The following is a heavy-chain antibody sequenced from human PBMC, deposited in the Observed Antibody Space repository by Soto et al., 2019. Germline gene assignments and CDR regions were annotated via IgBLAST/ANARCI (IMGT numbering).Heavy chain of an antibody. CDR2: VNPNTGVT. V-gene: IGHV1-2*02. J-gene: IGHJ5*02. Sequence: PVKLCWKDCGYTYTDSYRHSARRAPGQGLEWMGWVNPNTGVTRCSQKCQDRVTMTRDTSINTAYMDLSRLTSDDPAVYYCSTLRSAPLGHGTLVTVSS. CDR1: GYTYTDSY. CDR3: STLRSAP.